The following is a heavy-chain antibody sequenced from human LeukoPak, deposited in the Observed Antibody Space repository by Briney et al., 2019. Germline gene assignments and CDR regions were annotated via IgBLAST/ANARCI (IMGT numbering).Heavy chain of an antibody. V-gene: IGHV1-69*06. Sequence: SVKVSCKASGGTFSSYAISWVRQAPGQGLEWMGGIIPIFGTANYAQKFQGRVTITADKSTSTAYMKLSSLRSEDTAVYYCARGGYPHTTKYMDVWGKGTTVTVSS. CDR2: IIPIFGTA. D-gene: IGHD2/OR15-2a*01. J-gene: IGHJ6*03. CDR1: GGTFSSYA. CDR3: ARGGYPHTTKYMDV.